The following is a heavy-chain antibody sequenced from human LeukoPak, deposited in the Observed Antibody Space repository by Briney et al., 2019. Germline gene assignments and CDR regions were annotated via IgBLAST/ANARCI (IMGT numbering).Heavy chain of an antibody. CDR1: GFTFSSYA. Sequence: SGGSLRLSCAASGFTFSSYAMHWVRQAPGKGLEWVSSISSSSSYIYYADSVKGRFTISRDNAKNSLYLQMNSLRAEDTAVYYCARAKYGDPIDYWGQGTLVTVSS. CDR2: ISSSSSYI. CDR3: ARAKYGDPIDY. J-gene: IGHJ4*02. V-gene: IGHV3-21*01. D-gene: IGHD4-17*01.